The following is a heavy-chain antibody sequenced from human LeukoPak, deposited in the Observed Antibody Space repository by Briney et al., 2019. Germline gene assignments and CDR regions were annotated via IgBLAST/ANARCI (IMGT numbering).Heavy chain of an antibody. D-gene: IGHD3-22*01. J-gene: IGHJ4*02. V-gene: IGHV3-53*01. Sequence: PGGSLRLSCAASGFTVGSNYMSWVRQAPGKGLEWVSVIYSGGVTYYADSVKGRFTISRDNSKNTLYLQMDSLRAEDTAVYYCARGLMYYDSSDFGDYWGQGTLVTVSS. CDR1: GFTVGSNY. CDR2: IYSGGVT. CDR3: ARGLMYYDSSDFGDY.